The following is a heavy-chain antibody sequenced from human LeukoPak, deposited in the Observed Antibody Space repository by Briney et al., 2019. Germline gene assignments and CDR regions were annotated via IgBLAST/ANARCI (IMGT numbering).Heavy chain of an antibody. J-gene: IGHJ4*02. Sequence: GGSLRLSCAASGFTFSSYAMSWVRQAPGKGLEWVSAISGSDGSTYYADSVKGRFTISRDNSNNTLFLQMNSLRAEDTAVYYCAKVRTGHYFDYWGQRTLVTVSS. CDR3: AKVRTGHYFDY. CDR1: GFTFSSYA. D-gene: IGHD1-1*01. V-gene: IGHV3-23*01. CDR2: ISGSDGST.